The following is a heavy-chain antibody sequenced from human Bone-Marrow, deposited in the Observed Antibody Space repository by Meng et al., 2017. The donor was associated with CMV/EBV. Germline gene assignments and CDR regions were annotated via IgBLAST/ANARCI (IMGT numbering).Heavy chain of an antibody. CDR1: GGSISSSNW. V-gene: IGHV4-4*02. Sequence: SGGSISSSNWWRWGRQPPGKGLEWIGEIYHSGSTNYNPSLKSRVTISVDKSKNQFSLKLSSVTAADTAVYYCARQDSSGYLRLFDYWGQGTLVTVSS. CDR2: IYHSGST. D-gene: IGHD3-22*01. CDR3: ARQDSSGYLRLFDY. J-gene: IGHJ4*02.